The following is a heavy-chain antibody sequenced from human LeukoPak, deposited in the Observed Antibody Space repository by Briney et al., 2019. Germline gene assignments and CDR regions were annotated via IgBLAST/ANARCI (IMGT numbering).Heavy chain of an antibody. CDR3: AKIRIGPYYYYGMDV. V-gene: IGHV3-23*01. J-gene: IGHJ6*02. CDR1: GITFSSYA. CDR2: ISGSGGST. Sequence: GGSLRLSCAASGITFSSYAMSWVRQAPGEGLEWVSAISGSGGSTYYADSVKGRFTISRDNSKNTLYLQMNSLRAEDTAVYYCAKIRIGPYYYYGMDVWGQGTTVTVSS. D-gene: IGHD2-15*01.